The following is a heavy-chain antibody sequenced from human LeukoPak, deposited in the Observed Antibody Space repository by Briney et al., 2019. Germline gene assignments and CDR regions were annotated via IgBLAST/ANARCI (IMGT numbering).Heavy chain of an antibody. CDR3: AKEPYTSSPYFDY. V-gene: IGHV3-74*01. J-gene: IGHJ4*02. Sequence: PGGSLRLSCAASAFTLSSHWMHWVRQAPGKGLVWVSRINSDGSSTIYADSVKGRFTISRDNSKNTLYLQMNSLRVEDTAMYYCAKEPYTSSPYFDYWGQGSLVTVSS. CDR1: AFTLSSHW. CDR2: INSDGSST. D-gene: IGHD2-2*01.